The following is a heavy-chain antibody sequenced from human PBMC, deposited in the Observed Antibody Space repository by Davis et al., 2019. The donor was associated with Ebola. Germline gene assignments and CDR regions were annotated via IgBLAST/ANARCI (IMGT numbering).Heavy chain of an antibody. J-gene: IGHJ2*01. V-gene: IGHV3-72*01. CDR1: VFTFSYHY. CDR2: TRNKANRYTT. Sequence: PGGSLRLSCVASVFTFSYHYMDSVSQAPGKGLEWVGRTRNKANRYTTLYAASVKGRFTISRDDSKNSVYLQMSSLKTEDTAVYYCTREPMSGNWYSDLWGRGTLVTVSS. D-gene: IGHD3-22*01. CDR3: TREPMSGNWYSDL.